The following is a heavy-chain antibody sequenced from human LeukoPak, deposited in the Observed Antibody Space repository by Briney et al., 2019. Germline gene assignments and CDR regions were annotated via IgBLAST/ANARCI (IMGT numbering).Heavy chain of an antibody. CDR2: IYSGGST. D-gene: IGHD3-22*01. CDR3: AKRSISDTMIVVASYYYGMDV. CDR1: GFTVSSNY. Sequence: GGSLRLSCAASGFTVSSNYMSWVRQAPGKGLEWVSVIYSGGSTYYADSVKGRFTISRDNSKNTLYLQMNSLRAEDTAVYYCAKRSISDTMIVVASYYYGMDVWGQGTTVTVSS. V-gene: IGHV3-53*01. J-gene: IGHJ6*02.